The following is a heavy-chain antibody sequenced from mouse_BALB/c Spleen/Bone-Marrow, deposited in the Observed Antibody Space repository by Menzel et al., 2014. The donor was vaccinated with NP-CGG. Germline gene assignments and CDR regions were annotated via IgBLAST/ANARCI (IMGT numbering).Heavy chain of an antibody. CDR1: GYSITSDYA. D-gene: IGHD2-12*01. CDR2: ISYSGHT. CDR3: ARGGYDDAMDY. V-gene: IGHV3-2*02. Sequence: DVKLQESGPGLVKPSQSPSLTCTVTGYSITSDYAWNWIRQFPGHKLEWMGYISYSGHTTYNPSLKSRISISRDTSKNQFFLQLNSVTTEDTATYYCARGGYDDAMDYWGQGTSVTVSS. J-gene: IGHJ4*01.